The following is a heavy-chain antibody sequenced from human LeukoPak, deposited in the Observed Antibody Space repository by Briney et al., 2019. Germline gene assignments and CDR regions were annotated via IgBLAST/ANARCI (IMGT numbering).Heavy chain of an antibody. V-gene: IGHV3-15*07. D-gene: IGHD3-16*01. J-gene: IGHJ4*02. Sequence: GGSLRLSCAASGFNFTYTWMNWVRQVPGKGLEWVGRVKSKSDGGTVDYAAPVKGRFTISRDDSRNTLSLQMNSLKAADTAVYFCTPIALGGICDHWGQGALVTVSS. CDR3: TPIALGGICDH. CDR1: GFNFTYTW. CDR2: VKSKSDGGTV.